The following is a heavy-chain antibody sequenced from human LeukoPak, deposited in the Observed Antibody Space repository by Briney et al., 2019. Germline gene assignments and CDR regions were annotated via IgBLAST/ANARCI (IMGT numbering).Heavy chain of an antibody. V-gene: IGHV4-59*08. J-gene: IGHJ3*02. CDR3: ARRFVGYDSSWGASDI. CDR2: IYYSGST. CDR1: GGSISGYY. Sequence: SETLSLTCTVSGGSISGYYWSWIRQPPGKGLEWIGYIYYSGSTNYNPSLKSRVTISVDTSKNQFSLKLSSVTAADTAVYYCARRFVGYDSSWGASDIWGLGTMVTVSS. D-gene: IGHD6-13*01.